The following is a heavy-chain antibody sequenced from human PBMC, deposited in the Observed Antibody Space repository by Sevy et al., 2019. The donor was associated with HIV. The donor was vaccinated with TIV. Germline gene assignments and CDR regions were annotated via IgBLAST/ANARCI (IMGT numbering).Heavy chain of an antibody. CDR2: IMPIFGTA. J-gene: IGHJ5*02. V-gene: IGHV1-69*05. CDR3: ARAVLYDSSGYYYGWFDP. D-gene: IGHD3-22*01. CDR1: GGTFSSYA. Sequence: ASVKVSCKASGGTFSSYAISWVRQAPGQGLEWMGRIMPIFGTANYAQKFQGRVTITTDESTSTAYMELSSLRSEDTAVYYCARAVLYDSSGYYYGWFDPWGQGTLVTVSS.